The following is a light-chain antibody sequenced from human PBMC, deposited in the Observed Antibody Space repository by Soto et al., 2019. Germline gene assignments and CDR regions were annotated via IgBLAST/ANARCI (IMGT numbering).Light chain of an antibody. J-gene: IGKJ1*01. V-gene: IGKV3-15*01. CDR2: RAS. Sequence: IQMTQSPATLSGSPGERATLSCRASQTIYSNVAWYQQRPGQAPRLLIYRASARANGIPARFSGSGSGTEFTLTIGSLQSEHSAVYYCQQYKHLWTFGHGTRVEIX. CDR3: QQYKHLWT. CDR1: QTIYSN.